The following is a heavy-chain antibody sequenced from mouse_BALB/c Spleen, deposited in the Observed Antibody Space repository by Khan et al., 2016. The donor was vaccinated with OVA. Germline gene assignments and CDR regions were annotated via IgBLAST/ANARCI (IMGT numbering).Heavy chain of an antibody. D-gene: IGHD1-1*01. V-gene: IGHV1S136*01. CDR2: IYPFNDDS. Sequence: VQLKESGPELLKPGASVKMSCKASGSTFTSYVMHWVKQKPGQGLEWIGYIYPFNDDSKYSEKFKGKATLTSDTSSNTAYMELSSLTSEDSAVYYCSTQGSTYTWFAYWGQGTLVTVSA. CDR3: STQGSTYTWFAY. CDR1: GSTFTSYV. J-gene: IGHJ3*01.